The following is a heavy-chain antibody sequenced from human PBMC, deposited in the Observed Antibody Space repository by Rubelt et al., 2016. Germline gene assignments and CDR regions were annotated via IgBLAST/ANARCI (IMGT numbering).Heavy chain of an antibody. CDR1: F. CDR2: IYYSGTT. Sequence: FWGWIRQPPGKGLEWIGSIYYSGTTYYSPSLKSRLTISVDTSKNQFSLKLTSVTAADTAVYYCARSNYYDSSGKRKYFDYWGQGTLVTVSS. V-gene: IGHV4-39*07. CDR3: ARSNYYDSSGKRKYFDY. D-gene: IGHD3-22*01. J-gene: IGHJ4*02.